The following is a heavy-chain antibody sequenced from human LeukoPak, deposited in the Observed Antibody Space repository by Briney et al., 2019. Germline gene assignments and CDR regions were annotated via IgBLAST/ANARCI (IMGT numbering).Heavy chain of an antibody. D-gene: IGHD2-15*01. CDR3: AKDPGVVVVAATLDY. CDR1: GFTFSSYG. V-gene: IGHV3-30*02. CDR2: IRYDGSNK. Sequence: GRSLRLSCAASGFTFSSYGMHWVRQAPGKGLEWVAFIRYDGSNKYYADSVKGRFTISRDNSKNKLYLQMNSLRAEDTAVYYCAKDPGVVVVAATLDYWGQGTLVTVSS. J-gene: IGHJ4*02.